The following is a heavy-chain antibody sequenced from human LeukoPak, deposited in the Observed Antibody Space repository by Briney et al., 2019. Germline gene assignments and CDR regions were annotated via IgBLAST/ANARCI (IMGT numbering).Heavy chain of an antibody. J-gene: IGHJ4*02. D-gene: IGHD2-15*01. CDR1: GFTLSSYW. CDR2: INSDGSNI. CDR3: AKAELVVVAATLFGY. Sequence: RAGGSLRLSCAASGFTLSSYWMHWVRQAPGEGLVWVSRINSDGSNINYADSVKGRFTISRDNAKNTLYLQMNSLRAEDTAVYYCAKAELVVVAATLFGYWGQGTLVTVSS. V-gene: IGHV3-74*01.